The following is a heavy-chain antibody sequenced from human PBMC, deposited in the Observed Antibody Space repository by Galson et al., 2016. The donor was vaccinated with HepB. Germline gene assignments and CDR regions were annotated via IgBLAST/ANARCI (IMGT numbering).Heavy chain of an antibody. J-gene: IGHJ3*01. D-gene: IGHD5-24*01. Sequence: SLRLSCAASGFTFRDYYMSWVRQAPGKGLEWVSLIYSGGTTHYADSVRGRFIISRDNSKNTLYLQMNSLRAEDTALYYCVIRWVWGQGTMVTVSS. CDR2: IYSGGTT. CDR1: GFTFRDYY. V-gene: IGHV3-66*01. CDR3: VIRWV.